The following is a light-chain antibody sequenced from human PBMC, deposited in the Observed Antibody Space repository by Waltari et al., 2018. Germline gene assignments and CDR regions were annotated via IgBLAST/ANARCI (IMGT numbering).Light chain of an antibody. CDR1: QSISSW. Sequence: DIQMTQSPSTLSASVGDRVTITCRASQSISSWLAWYQQKPGKAPKRLIYKASSLESGVPSRFSGSGSGTEFTLTISSLQPDDFATYYCQQYNVYSGTFGPGTKVDIK. J-gene: IGKJ3*01. CDR2: KAS. V-gene: IGKV1-5*03. CDR3: QQYNVYSGT.